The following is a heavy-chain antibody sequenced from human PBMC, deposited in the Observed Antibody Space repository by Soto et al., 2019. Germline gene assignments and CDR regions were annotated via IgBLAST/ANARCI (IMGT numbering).Heavy chain of an antibody. D-gene: IGHD6-19*01. V-gene: IGHV1-46*01. Sequence: QVQLVPSGAEVKKPGAAVKVSCKASGYTFTSYYMHWARQAPGQGLEWMGIINLSGGTTTYAQKFQGRVTMTRDTSTSAVYMELSSLRSEDTAVYYCARRSFSSGWDFDYWGQGTLVTVSS. CDR3: ARRSFSSGWDFDY. CDR1: GYTFTSYY. CDR2: INLSGGTT. J-gene: IGHJ4*02.